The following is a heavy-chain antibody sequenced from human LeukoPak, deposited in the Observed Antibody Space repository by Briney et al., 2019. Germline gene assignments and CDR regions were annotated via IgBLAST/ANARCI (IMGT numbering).Heavy chain of an antibody. D-gene: IGHD3-22*01. V-gene: IGHV3-7*01. Sequence: PGGSLRLSCATSGFSFTDYPMSWVRQAPGKGLEWVASIKQDGSETYYVDSVKGRFTLSRDNAKNSLYLQMNSLRADDTAVYYCARDRDSRWDFDLWGRGTLVTVSS. CDR3: ARDRDSRWDFDL. J-gene: IGHJ2*01. CDR1: GFSFTDYP. CDR2: IKQDGSET.